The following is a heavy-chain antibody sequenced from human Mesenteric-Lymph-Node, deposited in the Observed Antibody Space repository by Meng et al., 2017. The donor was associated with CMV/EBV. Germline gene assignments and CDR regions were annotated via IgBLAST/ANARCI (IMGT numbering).Heavy chain of an antibody. CDR3: VKDLRTVTTYQYYYTLDV. Sequence: GGSLRLSCAASGFTFDDYAMHWIRQAPGKGLEWISLITWDGGYTFYADSVKGRFTISRDNSENSLYLQMSSLSAEDTALYYCVKDLRTVTTYQYYYTLDVWGQGTTVTVSS. CDR2: ITWDGGYT. V-gene: IGHV3-43D*03. J-gene: IGHJ6*02. D-gene: IGHD4-17*01. CDR1: GFTFDDYA.